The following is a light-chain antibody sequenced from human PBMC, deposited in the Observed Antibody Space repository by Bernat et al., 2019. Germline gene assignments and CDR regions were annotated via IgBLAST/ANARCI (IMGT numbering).Light chain of an antibody. Sequence: QSVLTQPPSASGTPGQRVTISCSGSSSNIGSNTVNWYQQLPGTAPKLLIYSNNQRPSGVPDRFSGSKSGTSASLAISGIQSEDEADYYCAAWDDSLTGWVFGGGTKLTVL. CDR2: SNN. CDR3: AAWDDSLTGWV. CDR1: SSNIGSNT. V-gene: IGLV1-44*01. J-gene: IGLJ3*02.